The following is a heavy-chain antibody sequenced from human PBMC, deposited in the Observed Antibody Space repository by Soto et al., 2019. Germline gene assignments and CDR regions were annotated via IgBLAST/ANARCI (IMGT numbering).Heavy chain of an antibody. Sequence: QVQLQESGPGLVRPSGTLSLTCGVSGASISGDNWWSWVRQPPGKGLEWIGEIHHSGTTNYNPSLKGRAPISADTSKNQFSLSLRSVTAADTAVYFCVRQFRGADWGQGTLVAVSS. CDR3: VRQFRGAD. V-gene: IGHV4-4*02. CDR2: IHHSGTT. J-gene: IGHJ4*02. CDR1: GASISGDNW.